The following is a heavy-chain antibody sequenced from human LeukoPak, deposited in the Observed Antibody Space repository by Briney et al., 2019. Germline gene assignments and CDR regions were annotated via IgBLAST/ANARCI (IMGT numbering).Heavy chain of an antibody. CDR1: GFTFSSYN. J-gene: IGHJ4*02. V-gene: IGHV3-48*01. CDR3: ARQQTTVTEFDY. D-gene: IGHD4-17*01. Sequence: PGGSLRLSCAASGFTFSSYNMNWVRQAPGKGLEWVSYISPGSSTIYYADSVKGRFTISRDNAKNSLYLQMNSLRAEDTAVYYCARQQTTVTEFDYWGQGTLVTVSS. CDR2: ISPGSSTI.